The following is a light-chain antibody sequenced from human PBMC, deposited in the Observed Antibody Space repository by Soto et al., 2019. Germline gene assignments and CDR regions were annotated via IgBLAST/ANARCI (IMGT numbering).Light chain of an antibody. CDR2: NLS. Sequence: EVVLTQSPATLSVSPGERVTLSCRASQDISTNLAWYQQKPGQPPRLLIYNLSTRATGIPARFSGSGSGTEFTLTIASLQSEDCAVYYCQQYYNWPSFQYTFGQGTKLEIK. J-gene: IGKJ2*01. CDR1: QDISTN. V-gene: IGKV3-15*01. CDR3: QQYYNWPSFQYT.